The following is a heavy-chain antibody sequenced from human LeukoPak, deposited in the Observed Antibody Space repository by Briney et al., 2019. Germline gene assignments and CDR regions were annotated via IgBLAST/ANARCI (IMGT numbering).Heavy chain of an antibody. CDR2: INHSGST. CDR1: GGSFSGYY. V-gene: IGHV4-34*01. J-gene: IGHJ6*03. CDR3: ARNGLRYYYDSSGYYPHYYYMDV. Sequence: SETLSLTCAVYGGSFSGYYWSWIRQPPGKGLEWIGEINHSGSTNYNPSLKSRVTISVDTSKNQFSLKLSSVTAADTAVYYCARNGLRYYYDSSGYYPHYYYMDVWGKGTTVTVSS. D-gene: IGHD3-22*01.